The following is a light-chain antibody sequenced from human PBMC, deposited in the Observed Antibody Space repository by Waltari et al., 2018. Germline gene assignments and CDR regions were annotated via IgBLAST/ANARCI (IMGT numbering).Light chain of an antibody. CDR1: TANIGANL. CDR2: NNN. CDR3: AVWDERVRGRV. V-gene: IGLV1-47*02. Sequence: QSVLTQPPSASGTPGQRVTISCSGSTANIGANLVYGYQQLPGKAPKLLIYNNNQRPSGVPDRFSDSKSGTSASLAISGLRSEDEAEYYCAVWDERVRGRVFGGGTKLTVL. J-gene: IGLJ3*02.